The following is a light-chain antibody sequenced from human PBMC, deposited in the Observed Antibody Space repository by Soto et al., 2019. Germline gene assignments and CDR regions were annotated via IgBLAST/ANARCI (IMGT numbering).Light chain of an antibody. V-gene: IGLV1-44*01. CDR2: SNN. CDR1: NSNIGSNT. CDR3: APWDDSLNGPV. Sequence: QSVLTQPPSASGTPGQRVTISCSGSNSNIGSNTVNWYQQLPGTAPKLLIYSNNQRPSGVPDRFSGSKSGTSASQAISGLQSEDEADYYCAPWDDSLNGPVFGGGTKLTVL. J-gene: IGLJ2*01.